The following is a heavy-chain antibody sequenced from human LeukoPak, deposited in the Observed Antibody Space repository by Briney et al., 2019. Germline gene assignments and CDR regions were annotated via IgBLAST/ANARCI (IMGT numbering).Heavy chain of an antibody. CDR2: INQDGGEK. V-gene: IGHV3-7*01. Sequence: PGGSLRLSCAASGFTFSSYWMNWVRQAPGKGLEWVATINQDGGEKYYVDSVKGRFTISRDNAKDSLYLQMNSLRAEDTAVYYCARDEVTSGYDLLDYWRQGPLVTVSS. CDR1: GFTFSSYW. CDR3: ARDEVTSGYDLLDY. D-gene: IGHD5-12*01. J-gene: IGHJ4*02.